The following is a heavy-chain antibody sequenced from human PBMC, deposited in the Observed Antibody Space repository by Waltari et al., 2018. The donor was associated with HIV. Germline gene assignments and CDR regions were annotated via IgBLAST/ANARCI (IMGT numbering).Heavy chain of an antibody. CDR1: RFNLSSDW. CDR2: INSDGSIR. D-gene: IGHD5-18*01. V-gene: IGHV3-74*01. Sequence: EVQLVESGGRIVQPGGSLRLSCAASRFNLSSDWMHWVRQGPGKGLMWVSRINSDGSIRGYADSVKGRFTISRDNVKNTVYLQMNSLRAEDTAVYYCSKRLNTASDYWGQGTPVIVSS. J-gene: IGHJ4*02. CDR3: SKRLNTASDY.